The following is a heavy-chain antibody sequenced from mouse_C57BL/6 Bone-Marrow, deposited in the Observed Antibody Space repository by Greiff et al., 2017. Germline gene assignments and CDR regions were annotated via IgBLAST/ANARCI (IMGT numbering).Heavy chain of an antibody. Sequence: EVQRVESGGGLVQSGRSLRLSCATSGFTFSDFYMEWVRQAPGKGLEWIAASRNKANDYTTEYSASVKGRFIVSRYTSQSILYLQMNALRAEDTASYYCARDACYDYCAMDYWGQGTSVTVSS. CDR2: SRNKANDYTT. J-gene: IGHJ4*01. CDR1: GFTFSDFY. V-gene: IGHV7-1*01. CDR3: ARDACYDYCAMDY.